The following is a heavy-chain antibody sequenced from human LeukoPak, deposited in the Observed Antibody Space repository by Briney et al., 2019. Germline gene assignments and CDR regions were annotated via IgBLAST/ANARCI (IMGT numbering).Heavy chain of an antibody. CDR2: ISSSSSYI. Sequence: GGSLRLSCAASGFTFNTYSMNWVRQAPGKGLEWVSSISSSSSYIYYADSVKGRFTISRDNAKNSLYLQMYSLRAEDTAVYYCAKDLRSAYSRSGSYYGGYFEYWGQGTLVTVSS. J-gene: IGHJ4*02. D-gene: IGHD3-10*01. CDR3: AKDLRSAYSRSGSYYGGYFEY. V-gene: IGHV3-21*01. CDR1: GFTFNTYS.